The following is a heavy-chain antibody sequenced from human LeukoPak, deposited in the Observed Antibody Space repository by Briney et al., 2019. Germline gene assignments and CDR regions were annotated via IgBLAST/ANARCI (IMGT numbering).Heavy chain of an antibody. CDR3: TRSEGKGFDY. D-gene: IGHD3-3*01. V-gene: IGHV3-73*01. Sequence: GGSLRLSCAASGFTFSGSAMHWVRQASGKGLEWVGRIRSKANSYATAYAASVKDRFTISRDDSENTMYLQNDSLKTEDTAVYYCTRSEGKGFDYWGQGALVTVSS. CDR1: GFTFSGSA. J-gene: IGHJ4*02. CDR2: IRSKANSYAT.